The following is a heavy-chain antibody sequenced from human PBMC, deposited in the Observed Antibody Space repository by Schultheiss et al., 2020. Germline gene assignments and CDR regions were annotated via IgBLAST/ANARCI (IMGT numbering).Heavy chain of an antibody. V-gene: IGHV3-30*18. Sequence: GESLKISCAASGFTFSSYGMHWVRQAPGKGLEWVAVISYDGSNKYYADSVKGRFTISRDNSKNTLYLQMNSLRAEDTAVYYCAKVKYQLPSYYYYGMDVWGQGTTVTVS. CDR3: AKVKYQLPSYYYYGMDV. D-gene: IGHD2-2*01. CDR2: ISYDGSNK. CDR1: GFTFSSYG. J-gene: IGHJ6*02.